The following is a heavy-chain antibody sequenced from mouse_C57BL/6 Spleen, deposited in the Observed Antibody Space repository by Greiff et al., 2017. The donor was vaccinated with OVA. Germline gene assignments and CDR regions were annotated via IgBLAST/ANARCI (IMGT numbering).Heavy chain of an antibody. V-gene: IGHV7-3*01. CDR1: GFTFTDYY. Sequence: EVKLVESGGGLVQPGGSLSLSCAASGFTFTDYYMSWVRQPPGKALEWLGFIRNKANGYTTEYSASVKGRFTISRDNSQSILYLQMNALRAEDSATYYCARYRGNYYSNYGWYFDVWGTGTTVTVSS. J-gene: IGHJ1*03. D-gene: IGHD2-5*01. CDR3: ARYRGNYYSNYGWYFDV. CDR2: IRNKANGYTT.